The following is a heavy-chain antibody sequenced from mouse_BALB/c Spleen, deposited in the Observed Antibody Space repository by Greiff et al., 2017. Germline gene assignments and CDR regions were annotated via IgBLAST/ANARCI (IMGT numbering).Heavy chain of an antibody. CDR3: AREEEYGNYVGVAY. CDR1: GFSLTSYG. CDR2: IWAGGST. J-gene: IGHJ3*01. Sequence: QVQLQQSGPGLVAPSQCLSITCTVSGFSLTSYGVHWVRQPPGQGLEWLGVIWAGGSTNYNSALMSRLSISKDNSNSQVFLKMNSLQTDDTAMYYCAREEEYGNYVGVAYWGQGTLVTVSA. V-gene: IGHV2-9*02. D-gene: IGHD2-1*01.